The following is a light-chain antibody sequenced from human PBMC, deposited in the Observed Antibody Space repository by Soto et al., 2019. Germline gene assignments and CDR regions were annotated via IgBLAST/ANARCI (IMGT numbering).Light chain of an antibody. CDR3: SSYTSRSTLV. CDR2: EVT. V-gene: IGLV2-14*01. CDR1: SSDVGGYNY. J-gene: IGLJ1*01. Sequence: QSVLTQPASVSDSPGQSITISCTGTSSDVGGYNYVSWYQQHPGKAPKLMIYEVTNRPSGVSNRFSGSKSGNTASLTISGLQAEDEADYYCSSYTSRSTLVFGTGTKVTVL.